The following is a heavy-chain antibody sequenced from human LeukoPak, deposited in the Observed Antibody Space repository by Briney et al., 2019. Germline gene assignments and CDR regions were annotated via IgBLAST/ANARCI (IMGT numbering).Heavy chain of an antibody. J-gene: IGHJ4*02. Sequence: GGSLRLSCAASGFTFSDYYMSWVRQAPGKGLEWVSVIYSGGSTYYADSVKGRFTISRDNSKNTLYLQMNSLRAEDTAVYYCARGFTMVRGVLLYYFDYWGQGTLVTVSS. V-gene: IGHV3-53*01. CDR1: GFTFSDYY. CDR2: IYSGGST. D-gene: IGHD3-10*01. CDR3: ARGFTMVRGVLLYYFDY.